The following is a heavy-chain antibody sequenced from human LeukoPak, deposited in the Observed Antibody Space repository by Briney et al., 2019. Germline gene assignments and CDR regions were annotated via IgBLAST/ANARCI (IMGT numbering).Heavy chain of an antibody. CDR3: AREGYYDILTGYFPDY. D-gene: IGHD3-9*01. V-gene: IGHV3-7*01. CDR2: IKQDGSEK. J-gene: IGHJ4*02. Sequence: GGSLRLSCAASGFTFSSYWMSWVRQAPGKGLEWVANIKQDGSEKYYVDSVKGRFTISRDNAKNSLYLQTNSLRAEDTAVYYCAREGYYDILTGYFPDYWGQGTLVTVSS. CDR1: GFTFSSYW.